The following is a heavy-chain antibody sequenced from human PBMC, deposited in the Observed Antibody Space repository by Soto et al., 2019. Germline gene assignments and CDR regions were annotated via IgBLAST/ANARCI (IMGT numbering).Heavy chain of an antibody. Sequence: QVQLQESGPGLVKPSETLSLTCTVSGGSISPYYWNWIRQPPGKGLEWLGYIYYSGIANYNPSVNSRVTISLDTSKNHFSLKLSSLTAADTAVYYCAREAQDFSYGMDVWGQGTTVTVSS. CDR3: AREAQDFSYGMDV. J-gene: IGHJ6*02. CDR1: GGSISPYY. V-gene: IGHV4-59*01. CDR2: IYYSGIA.